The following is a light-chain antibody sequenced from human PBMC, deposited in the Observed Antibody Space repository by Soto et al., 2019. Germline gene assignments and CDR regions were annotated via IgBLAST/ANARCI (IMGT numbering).Light chain of an antibody. V-gene: IGKV3D-20*02. CDR2: GAS. CDR1: QNVSSNF. J-gene: IGKJ4*01. Sequence: FVLTQSEGPLSLSPGVRAALSFDATQNVSSNFLAWYQQKPGQAPRLLIYGASSRATGIPDRFSGSGSGTDFTLTISSLEPEDFAVYYCQQRSSWPLTLGGGTKVDIK. CDR3: QQRSSWPLT.